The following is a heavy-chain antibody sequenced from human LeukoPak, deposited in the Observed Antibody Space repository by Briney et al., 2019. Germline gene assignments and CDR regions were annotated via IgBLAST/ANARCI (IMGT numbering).Heavy chain of an antibody. CDR3: AKAVGFAGGLLGTGCFDP. J-gene: IGHJ5*02. CDR1: GFTFDDYA. CDR2: ISWNSGSI. V-gene: IGHV3-9*01. D-gene: IGHD1-26*01. Sequence: GGSLRLSCAASGFTFDDYAMHWVRQAPGKGLEWVSGISWNSGSIGYADSMKGRFTISRDNAKNSLYLQMNSLRAEDTALYYGAKAVGFAGGLLGTGCFDPWGRGTLVTVSS.